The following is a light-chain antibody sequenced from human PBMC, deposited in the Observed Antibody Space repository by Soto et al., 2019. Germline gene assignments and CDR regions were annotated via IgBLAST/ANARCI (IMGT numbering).Light chain of an antibody. CDR3: QQYGSSLGVT. V-gene: IGKV3-20*01. CDR2: GAS. J-gene: IGKJ5*01. Sequence: DIVLTQSPGTLSLSPGERATLSCRASQSVSSSYLAWYQQKPGQAPRLLIYGASSRATGIPYRFSGSGSGTDFTLTISRLEPEDFAVYYCQQYGSSLGVTFGQGTRLEIK. CDR1: QSVSSSY.